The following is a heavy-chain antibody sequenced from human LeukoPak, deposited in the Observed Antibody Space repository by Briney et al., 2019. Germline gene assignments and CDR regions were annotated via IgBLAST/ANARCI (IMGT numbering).Heavy chain of an antibody. CDR1: GYFFTTYW. Sequence: GESLKTSCEASGYFFTTYWIGWVRQMPGKGLEWMGIIYPGDSDTRYSPSFQGQVTISADKSISTAYLQWSSLKASDTAMYYCARPTGTTRVDYWGQGTLVTVSS. J-gene: IGHJ4*02. D-gene: IGHD1-1*01. CDR3: ARPTGTTRVDY. CDR2: IYPGDSDT. V-gene: IGHV5-51*01.